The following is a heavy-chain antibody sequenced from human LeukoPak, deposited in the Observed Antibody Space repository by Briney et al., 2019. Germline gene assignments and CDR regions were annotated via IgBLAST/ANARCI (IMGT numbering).Heavy chain of an antibody. CDR2: ISWNSGNI. V-gene: IGHV3-9*01. D-gene: IGHD3-22*01. Sequence: GGSLRLSCAASGFTFDDYAMHWVRQAPGKGLEWVSGISWNSGNIGYADSVKGRFTISRDNAKNSLYLQMNSLRAEDTALYYCAKGEGSMIANWGQGTLVTVSS. J-gene: IGHJ4*02. CDR3: AKGEGSMIAN. CDR1: GFTFDDYA.